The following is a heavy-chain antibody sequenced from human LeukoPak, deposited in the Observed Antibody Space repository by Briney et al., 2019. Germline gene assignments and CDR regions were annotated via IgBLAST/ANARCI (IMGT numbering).Heavy chain of an antibody. V-gene: IGHV3-21*01. J-gene: IGHJ4*02. CDR2: ISSRSTYI. CDR1: GFTFSDYS. CDR3: ARDTNIGSGGYFLDY. D-gene: IGHD3-22*01. Sequence: GGSLRLSCAASGFTFSDYSMNWVRQAPGKGLEWVSAISSRSTYIYYADSLKGRLTISRDNAKNSLYLQMDSLRAEDTAVYYCARDTNIGSGGYFLDYWGQGALVTVSS.